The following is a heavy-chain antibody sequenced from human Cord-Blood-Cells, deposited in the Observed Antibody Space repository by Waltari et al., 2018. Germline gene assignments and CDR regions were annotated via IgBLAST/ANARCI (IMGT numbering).Heavy chain of an antibody. CDR1: GFSLSTSGVG. Sequence: QIPLKESGPTLVKPTQTLTLTCTFSGFSLSTSGVGVGWIGQPPGKALEWLALIYWDDDKRYSPSLKSRLTITKDTSKNQVVLTMTNMDPVDTATYYCAHISPLSYSGSYFDYWGQGTLVTVSS. CDR2: IYWDDDK. J-gene: IGHJ4*02. CDR3: AHISPLSYSGSYFDY. D-gene: IGHD1-26*01. V-gene: IGHV2-5*02.